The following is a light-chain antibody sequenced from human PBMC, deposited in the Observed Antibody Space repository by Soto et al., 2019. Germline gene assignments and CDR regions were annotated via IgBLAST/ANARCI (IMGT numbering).Light chain of an antibody. J-gene: IGKJ5*01. CDR1: QDIRTY. Sequence: DIRITQSPSSVSASVGDRVTLTGQASQDIRTYVNWYQQKPGKAPKLLIYDASILETGVPSRFSGSGSGTDFTSTISSLKPEDIATYYCQQYENLPVFGQGTRLEIK. CDR3: QQYENLPV. V-gene: IGKV1-33*01. CDR2: DAS.